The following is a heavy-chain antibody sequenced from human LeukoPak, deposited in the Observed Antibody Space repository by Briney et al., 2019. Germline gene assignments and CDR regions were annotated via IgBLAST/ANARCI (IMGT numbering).Heavy chain of an antibody. CDR2: IYPNNGAT. J-gene: IGHJ4*02. CDR1: GYTFSGTGWY. V-gene: IGHV1-2*02. D-gene: IGHD3-10*01. CDR3: ARDGPAQMVDFDY. Sequence: GASVKVSCKASGYTFSGTGWYLYWLRQAPGQGLECMGWIYPNNGATGYAQKFQGRVAMTRDTSISTAYMELSRLRPDDTAVYYCARDGPAQMVDFDYWSQGTLVTVSS.